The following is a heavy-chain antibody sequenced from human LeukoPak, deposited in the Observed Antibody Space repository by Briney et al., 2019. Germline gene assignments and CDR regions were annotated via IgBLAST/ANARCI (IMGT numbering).Heavy chain of an antibody. D-gene: IGHD6-19*01. CDR1: GYSISSGYY. Sequence: SETLSLTCTVSGYSISSGYYWGWIRQPPGKGLEWIGSIYHSGSTYYNPSLKSRVTISVDTSKNQFSLKLSSVTAADTAVYYCARQSVAGSYWGQGTLVTVSS. V-gene: IGHV4-38-2*02. J-gene: IGHJ4*02. CDR2: IYHSGST. CDR3: ARQSVAGSY.